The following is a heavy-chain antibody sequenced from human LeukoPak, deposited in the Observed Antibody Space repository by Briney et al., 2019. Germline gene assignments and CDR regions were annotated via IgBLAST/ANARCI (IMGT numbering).Heavy chain of an antibody. CDR2: ISSSGRKI. V-gene: IGHV3-21*01. Sequence: GGSLRLSCAGSGFTFSTYTMSWVRQAPGKGLEWVSSISSSGRKIYYADSVKGRFTISRDNAKNSLYLQMNSLRAEDTAVYYCAELGITMIGGVWGKGTTVTISS. CDR3: AELGITMIGGV. CDR1: GFTFSTYT. J-gene: IGHJ6*04. D-gene: IGHD3-10*02.